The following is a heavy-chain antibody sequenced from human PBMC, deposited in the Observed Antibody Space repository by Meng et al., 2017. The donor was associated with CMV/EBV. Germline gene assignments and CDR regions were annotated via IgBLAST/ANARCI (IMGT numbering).Heavy chain of an antibody. CDR3: ARGRKTYCSSTSCYRYGMDV. CDR1: GGSFSGYY. Sequence: GSLRLSCAVYGGSFSGYYWGWIRQPPGKGLEWIGEINHSGSTNYNPSLKSRVTISVDTSKNQFSLKLSSVTAADTAVYYCARGRKTYCSSTSCYRYGMDVWGQGTTVTVSS. CDR2: INHSGST. J-gene: IGHJ6*02. D-gene: IGHD2-2*01. V-gene: IGHV4-34*01.